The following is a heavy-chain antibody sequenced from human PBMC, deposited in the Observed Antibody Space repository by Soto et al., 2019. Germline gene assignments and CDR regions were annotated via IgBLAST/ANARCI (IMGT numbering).Heavy chain of an antibody. CDR2: ISAYNGNT. J-gene: IGHJ1*01. V-gene: IGHV1-18*01. CDR3: AIDPWVAAAGTPAEYFQH. CDR1: GYTFTSYG. Sequence: ASVKVSCKASGYTFTSYGISWVRQAPGQGLEWMGWISAYNGNTNYAQKLQGRVTMTTDTSTSTAYMELRSLRSDDTAVYYCAIDPWVAAAGTPAEYFQHWGQGTLVTVSS. D-gene: IGHD6-13*01.